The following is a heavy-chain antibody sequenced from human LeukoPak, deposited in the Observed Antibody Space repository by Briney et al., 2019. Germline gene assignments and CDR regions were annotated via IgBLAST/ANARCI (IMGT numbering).Heavy chain of an antibody. Sequence: GGSLRLSWAASGFTLSDHYMDWVRQAPGKGLEWVGRTRNKANSYTTEYAASVKGRFTISRDDSKNSLYLQMNSLKTADTAVYYCAREDSGSYRALYYFEYWGQGTLVTVSS. CDR1: GFTLSDHY. CDR2: TRNKANSYTT. D-gene: IGHD1-26*01. CDR3: AREDSGSYRALYYFEY. V-gene: IGHV3-72*01. J-gene: IGHJ4*02.